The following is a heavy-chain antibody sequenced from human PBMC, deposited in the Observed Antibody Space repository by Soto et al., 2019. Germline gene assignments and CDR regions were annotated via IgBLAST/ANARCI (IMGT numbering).Heavy chain of an antibody. CDR3: TTGYSYRDYYYYGMDV. V-gene: IGHV3-15*01. D-gene: IGHD5-18*01. CDR2: IKSKTDGGTT. CDR1: GFTFGNAW. J-gene: IGHJ6*02. Sequence: WGSLRLSCAASGFTFGNAWMSCVRQAPGKGLEWVGRIKSKTDGGTTDYAAPVKGRFTISRDDSKNTLYLQMNSLKTEDTAVYYCTTGYSYRDYYYYGMDVWGQGTTVTVSS.